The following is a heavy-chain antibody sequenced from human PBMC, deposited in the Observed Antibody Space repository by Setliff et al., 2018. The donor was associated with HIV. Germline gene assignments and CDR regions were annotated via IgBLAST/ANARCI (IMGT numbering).Heavy chain of an antibody. CDR2: TSHSGKT. V-gene: IGHV4-34*01. CDR1: GGPLSGHY. Sequence: SETLSLTCAVYGGPLSGHYWSWIRQPPGQGLEWIGETSHSGKTNYNPSLKSRVAISIDTSKNQFSLNLTSVTAADTAVYYCASRVYYYDSNNFLREEGFDPWGQGTLVTVSS. J-gene: IGHJ5*02. CDR3: ASRVYYYDSNNFLREEGFDP. D-gene: IGHD3-22*01.